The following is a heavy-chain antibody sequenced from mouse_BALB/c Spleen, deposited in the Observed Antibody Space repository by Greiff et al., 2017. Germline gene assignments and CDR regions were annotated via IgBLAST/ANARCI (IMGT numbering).Heavy chain of an antibody. Sequence: EVQLVESGGGLVQPGGSRKLSCAASGFTFSSFGMHWVRQAPEKGLEWVAYISSGSSTIYYADTVKGRFTISRDNPKNTLFLQMTSLRSEDTAMYYCARCATVYYYAMDYWGQGTSVTVSS. V-gene: IGHV5-17*02. CDR1: GFTFSSFG. CDR2: ISSGSSTI. CDR3: ARCATVYYYAMDY. D-gene: IGHD1-1*01. J-gene: IGHJ4*01.